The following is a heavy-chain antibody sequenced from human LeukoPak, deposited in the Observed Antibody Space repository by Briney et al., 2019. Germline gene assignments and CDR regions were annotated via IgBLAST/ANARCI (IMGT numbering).Heavy chain of an antibody. D-gene: IGHD1-26*01. J-gene: IGHJ3*02. CDR2: INPSGGST. V-gene: IGHV1-46*01. Sequence: ASVKVSCKASGYTFTSYYMHWVRQAPGQGLEWMGIINPSGGSTSYAQKFQGRVTMTRDTSTSTVYMELSSLRSEDTAVYYCAREWELLYDRSDAFDIWGQGTMVTVSS. CDR1: GYTFTSYY. CDR3: AREWELLYDRSDAFDI.